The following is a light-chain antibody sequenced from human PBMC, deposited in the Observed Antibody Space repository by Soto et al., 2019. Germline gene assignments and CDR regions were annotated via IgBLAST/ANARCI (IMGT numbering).Light chain of an antibody. V-gene: IGKV3-20*01. Sequence: EIVLTQSPGTLSLSPGERATLSCRASQSISSSYLAWYQQKPGQAPRLVMYGASSRATGIPDRFSGFGSGTDFTLTISRLEPEDSAVYYCQQYGSSPPFTFGPGTKADIK. CDR1: QSISSSY. J-gene: IGKJ3*01. CDR3: QQYGSSPPFT. CDR2: GAS.